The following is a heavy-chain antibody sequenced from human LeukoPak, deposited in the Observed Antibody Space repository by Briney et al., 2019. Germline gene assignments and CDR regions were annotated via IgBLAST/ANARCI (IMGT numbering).Heavy chain of an antibody. Sequence: GGSLRLSCSASGFTFSSYAMHWVRQAPGKGLEYVSAISSNGGSTYYADSVKGRFTISRDNSKNTLYLQMSSLRAEDTAVYCCVKEVTYYYGSGSYFDYWGQGTLVTVSS. CDR3: VKEVTYYYGSGSYFDY. J-gene: IGHJ4*02. CDR2: ISSNGGST. D-gene: IGHD3-10*01. CDR1: GFTFSSYA. V-gene: IGHV3-64D*06.